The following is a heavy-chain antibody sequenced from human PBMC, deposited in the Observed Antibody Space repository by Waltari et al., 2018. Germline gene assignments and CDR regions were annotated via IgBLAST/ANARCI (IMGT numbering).Heavy chain of an antibody. J-gene: IGHJ4*02. CDR2: IYHRGST. V-gene: IGHV4-38-2*02. Sequence: QVHLQESGPGLVKPSETLSLTCTVSGYSLSSGYYWGWFRPTPGKGLEWIGSIYHRGSTYYNPSLKSRVTISVDTSKNQFSLKLSSVTAADTAVYYCARGRSIAVAGEGYWGQGTLVTVSS. D-gene: IGHD6-19*01. CDR1: GYSLSSGYY. CDR3: ARGRSIAVAGEGY.